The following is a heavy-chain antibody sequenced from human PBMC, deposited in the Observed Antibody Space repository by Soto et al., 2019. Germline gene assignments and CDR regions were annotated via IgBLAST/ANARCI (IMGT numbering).Heavy chain of an antibody. D-gene: IGHD6-19*01. J-gene: IGHJ4*02. CDR2: ISYDGSNK. CDR3: ARYSGWQCLDY. V-gene: IGHV3-30-3*01. Sequence: GSLRLSCAASGFTFSSYAMHWVRQAPGKGLEWVAVISYDGSNKYYADSVKGRFTISRDNSKNTLYLQMNSLRAEDTAVYYCARYSGWQCLDYWGQGTLVTVSS. CDR1: GFTFSSYA.